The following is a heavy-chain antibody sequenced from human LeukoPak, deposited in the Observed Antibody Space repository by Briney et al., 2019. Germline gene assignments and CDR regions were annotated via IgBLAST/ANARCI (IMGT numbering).Heavy chain of an antibody. J-gene: IGHJ4*02. V-gene: IGHV4-39*01. CDR3: ARGKRWLLY. Sequence: SSETLSLTCTVSGDSISSSNYYWGWIRQPPGKGLEWIGSIYYSGSTYYNPSLKSRVTISVDTSKNQLSLKVSSVTAADTAVYYCARGKRWLLYWGQGTLVTASS. CDR2: IYYSGST. D-gene: IGHD5-24*01. CDR1: GDSISSSNYY.